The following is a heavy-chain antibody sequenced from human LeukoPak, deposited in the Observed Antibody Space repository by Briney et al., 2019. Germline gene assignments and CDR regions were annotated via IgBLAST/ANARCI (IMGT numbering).Heavy chain of an antibody. J-gene: IGHJ4*02. CDR1: GGSIRSSYYY. D-gene: IGHD1-26*01. V-gene: IGHV4-39*07. CDR2: INHSGST. Sequence: SETLSLTCTVSGGSIRSSYYYWSWIRQPPGKGLEWIGEINHSGSTNYNPSLKSRVTISVDTSKNQFSLKLSSVTAADTAVYYCARTARESPDDYWGQGTLVTVSS. CDR3: ARTARESPDDY.